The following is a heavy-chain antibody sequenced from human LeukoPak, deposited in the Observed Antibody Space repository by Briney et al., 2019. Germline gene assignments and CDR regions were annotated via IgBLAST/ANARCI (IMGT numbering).Heavy chain of an antibody. Sequence: PSETLSLTCAVYGGSFSGYYWSWIRQPPGKGLEWIGEINHSGSTNYNPSRKSRVTISVDTSKNQFSLKLSSVAAADTAVYYCARALLGLNDYWGQGTLVTVSS. D-gene: IGHD3-10*02. CDR2: INHSGST. V-gene: IGHV4-34*01. J-gene: IGHJ4*02. CDR1: GGSFSGYY. CDR3: ARALLGLNDY.